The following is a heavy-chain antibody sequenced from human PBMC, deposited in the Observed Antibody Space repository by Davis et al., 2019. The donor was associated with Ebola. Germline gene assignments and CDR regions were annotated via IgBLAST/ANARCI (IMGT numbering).Heavy chain of an antibody. CDR2: IYYSGIT. V-gene: IGHV4-39*07. CDR1: GGSIISSSSY. Sequence: SENLSLTCNVSGGSIISSSSYWGWIRQPPRKGLEWIGSIYYSGITYYNPSLKSRVTISVDTSKNQFSLKLSSVTAADTAVYYCARGSHYYDSSGYSDYWGQGTLVTVSS. J-gene: IGHJ4*02. D-gene: IGHD3-22*01. CDR3: ARGSHYYDSSGYSDY.